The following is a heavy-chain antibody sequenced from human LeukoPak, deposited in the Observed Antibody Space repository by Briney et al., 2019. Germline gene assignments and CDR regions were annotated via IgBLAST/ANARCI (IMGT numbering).Heavy chain of an antibody. V-gene: IGHV1-24*01. Sequence: ASVKVSCKVSGYTLTELSMHWVRQAPGKGLEWMGGFDPEDGETIYAQKFQGRVTMTEDTSTDTAYMELSSLRAEDTAVYYCATLGSYYLAFDIWGQGTMVTVSS. D-gene: IGHD1-26*01. CDR2: FDPEDGET. CDR3: ATLGSYYLAFDI. J-gene: IGHJ3*02. CDR1: GYTLTELS.